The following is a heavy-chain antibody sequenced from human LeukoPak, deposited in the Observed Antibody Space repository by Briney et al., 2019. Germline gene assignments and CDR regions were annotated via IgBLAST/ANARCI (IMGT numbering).Heavy chain of an antibody. CDR3: ARDGYCSGGSCEEIDY. J-gene: IGHJ4*02. Sequence: GGPLRLSCAASGFTFSSYEMNWVRQAPGKGLEWVSYISSSGSTIYYADSVKGRFTISRDNAKDSLYLQMNSLRAEDTAVYYCARDGYCSGGSCEEIDYWGQGTLVTVSS. D-gene: IGHD2-15*01. CDR2: ISSSGSTI. CDR1: GFTFSSYE. V-gene: IGHV3-48*03.